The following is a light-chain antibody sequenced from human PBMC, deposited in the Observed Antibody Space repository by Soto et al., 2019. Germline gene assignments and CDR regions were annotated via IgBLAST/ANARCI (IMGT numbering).Light chain of an antibody. V-gene: IGKV3-11*01. CDR2: DAS. CDR3: QQRYNWPPIT. J-gene: IGKJ5*01. Sequence: EIVLTQSASTLSWSPGERATLSWRASQSVSSYLAWYQQKPGQAPRLLVYDASTRATGIPARFSGSGCGTDFTLTISSLEPEDFAVYYCQQRYNWPPITFGQGTRLEIK. CDR1: QSVSSY.